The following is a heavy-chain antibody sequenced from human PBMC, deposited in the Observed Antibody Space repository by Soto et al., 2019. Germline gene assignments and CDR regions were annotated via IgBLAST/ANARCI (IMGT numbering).Heavy chain of an antibody. CDR2: IYYSGST. V-gene: IGHV4-30-4*01. CDR1: GGSISSGDYY. J-gene: IGHJ6*02. Sequence: SETLSLTCAVSGGSISSGDYYWSWIRQPPGKGLEWIGYIYYSGSTYYNPSLKSRVTISVETSKNQFSLKLSSVTAADTAVYYCARDLSMVRDQKSHYYYGMDVWGQGTTVTVSS. CDR3: ARDLSMVRDQKSHYYYGMDV. D-gene: IGHD3-10*01.